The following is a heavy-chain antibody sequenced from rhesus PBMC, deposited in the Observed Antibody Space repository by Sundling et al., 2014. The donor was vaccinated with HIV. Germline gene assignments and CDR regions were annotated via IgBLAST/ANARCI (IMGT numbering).Heavy chain of an antibody. CDR2: IYGSDSSS. Sequence: QVQLQESGPGLVKPSETLSVTCTVSGDSISSSYWSWIRQAPGKGLEWIGYIYGSDSSSNYNPSLKSRVSLSVDTSKNQLSLKLRSVTAADTAVYYCARMGLEYCTGSGCYEVFYWGQGVLVTVSS. D-gene: IGHD2-21*01. CDR3: ARMGLEYCTGSGCYEVFY. J-gene: IGHJ4*01. CDR1: GDSISSSY. V-gene: IGHV4-169*01.